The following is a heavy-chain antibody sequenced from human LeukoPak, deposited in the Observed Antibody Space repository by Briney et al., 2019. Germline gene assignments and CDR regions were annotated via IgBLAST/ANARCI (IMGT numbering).Heavy chain of an antibody. D-gene: IGHD4-23*01. J-gene: IGHJ4*02. CDR1: GFTFSSYS. CDR3: ARDLWETTVAATG. V-gene: IGHV3-21*01. CDR2: ISSSSSYI. Sequence: PGGSLRLSCAASGFTFSSYSMNWVHQAPGKGLEWVSSISSSSSYIYYADSVKGRFTISRDNAKNSLYLQMNSLRAEDTAVYYCARDLWETTVAATGWGQGTLVTVSS.